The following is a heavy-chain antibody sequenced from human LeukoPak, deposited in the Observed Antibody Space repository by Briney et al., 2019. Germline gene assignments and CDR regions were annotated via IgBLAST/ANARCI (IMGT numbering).Heavy chain of an antibody. D-gene: IGHD2-21*02. CDR1: GYTFTSYY. V-gene: IGHV1-46*01. J-gene: IGHJ4*02. Sequence: ASVKVSCKASGYTFTSYYMHWVRQAPGQGLEWMGIINPSGGSTSYAQKFQGRVTMTRDTSTSTVYMELSSLRSEDTAVYYCARDPPPHIVAVTAVPELGSYWGQGTLVTVSS. CDR2: INPSGGST. CDR3: ARDPPPHIVAVTAVPELGSY.